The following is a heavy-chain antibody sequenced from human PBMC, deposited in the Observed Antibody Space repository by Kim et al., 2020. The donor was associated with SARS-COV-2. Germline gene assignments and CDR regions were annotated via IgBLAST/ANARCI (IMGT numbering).Heavy chain of an antibody. CDR3: VKGPIAIVPGGKMWLDP. V-gene: IGHV3-30*18. CDR1: GLTFRNYG. D-gene: IGHD2-2*01. Sequence: GGSLRLSCAASGLTFRNYGMHWVRQAPGKGLEWVADISYDGTIQYYGDSVEGRFTISRDNSKNTLYLQMNSLRVEDTAVYYCVKGPIAIVPGGKMWLDPWGQGTLVTVSS. CDR2: ISYDGTIQ. J-gene: IGHJ5*02.